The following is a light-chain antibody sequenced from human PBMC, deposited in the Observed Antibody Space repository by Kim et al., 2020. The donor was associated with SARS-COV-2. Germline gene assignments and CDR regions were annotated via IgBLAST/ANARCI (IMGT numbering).Light chain of an antibody. CDR1: SSDVGSYSY. V-gene: IGLV2-11*01. CDR3: CSYAGSVV. CDR2: DVT. Sequence: SPGLSVTTSCPGTSSDVGSYSYFSWYQPHPGKAPRLIIYDVTKRPSGVPDRFSGSKSGNTASLTISGLQAEDEADYYCCSYAGSVVFGGGTQLTVL. J-gene: IGLJ2*01.